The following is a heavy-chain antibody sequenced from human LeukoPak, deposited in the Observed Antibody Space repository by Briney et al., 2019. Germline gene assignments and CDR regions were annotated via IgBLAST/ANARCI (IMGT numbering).Heavy chain of an antibody. CDR2: INPSGGST. V-gene: IGHV1-46*01. J-gene: IGHJ6*03. D-gene: IGHD5-12*01. Sequence: ASVKVSCKASGYTFTSYYMHWVRQAPGQGLEWMGIINPSGGSTSYAQKFQGRVTMTRDTSTSTVYMELSSLRSEDTAVYYCARSGDSGYDYEEYYYYMDVWSKGTTVTVSS. CDR3: ARSGDSGYDYEEYYYYMDV. CDR1: GYTFTSYY.